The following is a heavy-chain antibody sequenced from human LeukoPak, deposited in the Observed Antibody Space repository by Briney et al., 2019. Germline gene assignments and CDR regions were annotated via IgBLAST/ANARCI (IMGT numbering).Heavy chain of an antibody. J-gene: IGHJ4*02. CDR3: ARKRNRGTFDY. CDR1: GGSISSGNYF. V-gene: IGHV4-61*02. CDR2: IYSSGST. D-gene: IGHD1-14*01. Sequence: SQTLSLTCTVSGGSISSGNYFWNWIRQPAGKKLEWIGRIYSSGSTNYNPSLQSRVTISADTSKNQVSLRLTSVTAADTAVYYCARKRNRGTFDYWGQGTLVTVSS.